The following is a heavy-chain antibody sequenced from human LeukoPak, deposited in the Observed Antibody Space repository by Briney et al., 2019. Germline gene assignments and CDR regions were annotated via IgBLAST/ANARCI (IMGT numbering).Heavy chain of an antibody. CDR2: ISAYNGNT. CDR1: GYTYTRYG. D-gene: IGHD5-18*01. J-gene: IGHJ4*02. Sequence: ASVKVSCKASGYTYTRYGISWVRQAPGQGLEWMGWISAYNGNTNYAQKLQGRVTMTTDTSTSTAYMELRSLRSDDTAVYYCARDQASGYSYGYAYWGQGTLVTVSS. CDR3: ARDQASGYSYGYAY. V-gene: IGHV1-18*01.